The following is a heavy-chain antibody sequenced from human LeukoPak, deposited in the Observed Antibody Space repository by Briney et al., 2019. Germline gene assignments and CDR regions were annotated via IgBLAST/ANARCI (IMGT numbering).Heavy chain of an antibody. D-gene: IGHD6-19*01. V-gene: IGHV4-61*02. CDR3: AREADSSDWYGAVDY. J-gene: IGHJ4*02. Sequence: TLSLTCTVSGGSISSGRYYWNWIRQPAGKGLEWIGRIYTSGSTTYSPSLKSRVTISLDTSKNQFSLKLSSVTAADTAVYYCAREADSSDWYGAVDYWGQGTLVTVSS. CDR2: IYTSGST. CDR1: GGSISSGRYY.